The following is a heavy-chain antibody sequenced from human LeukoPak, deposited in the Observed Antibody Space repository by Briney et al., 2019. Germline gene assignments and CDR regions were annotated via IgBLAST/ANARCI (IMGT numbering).Heavy chain of an antibody. Sequence: SETLSLTCTVSGGSINSYYWSWIRQPAGKRLEWIGRIYSSGSTNYNPSLKSRVSMSVDTSKNQFSLKLTSVTAADTAVYYCARGGKATVVTMWGQGILVTVSS. CDR2: IYSSGST. J-gene: IGHJ4*02. CDR1: GGSINSYY. D-gene: IGHD4-23*01. V-gene: IGHV4-4*07. CDR3: ARGGKATVVTM.